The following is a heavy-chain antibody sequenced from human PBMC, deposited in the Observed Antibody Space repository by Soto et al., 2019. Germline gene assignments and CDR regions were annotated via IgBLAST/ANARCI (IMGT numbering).Heavy chain of an antibody. J-gene: IGHJ6*02. V-gene: IGHV1-69*01. D-gene: IGHD2-21*01. Sequence: QVQLLQSGAEVKRSGTSVKVSCKAAAGTFRSYAMSWVRQAPGQGLEWMRGIIPMFGTPNYAQNFKGRLTITADESTRTAYMELSSLRSADTAVYYCARYVVAVIAFGYQYYGMDAWGQGTTVTVS. CDR1: AGTFRSYA. CDR2: IIPMFGTP. CDR3: ARYVVAVIAFGYQYYGMDA.